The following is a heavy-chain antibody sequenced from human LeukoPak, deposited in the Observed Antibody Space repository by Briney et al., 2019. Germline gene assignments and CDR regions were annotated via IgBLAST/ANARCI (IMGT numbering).Heavy chain of an antibody. CDR1: GCSISPYY. CDR2: IYYNGIT. Sequence: SETLSLTCTVSGCSISPYYWSWIRQPPGKGLEWIGYIYYNGITSYKPSLKGRVTISVDTSKKQFALKLSSVTDADTAVYYCARGYYYDNSGYPDALDIWGQGTMVTVSS. V-gene: IGHV4-59*01. D-gene: IGHD3-22*01. J-gene: IGHJ3*02. CDR3: ARGYYYDNSGYPDALDI.